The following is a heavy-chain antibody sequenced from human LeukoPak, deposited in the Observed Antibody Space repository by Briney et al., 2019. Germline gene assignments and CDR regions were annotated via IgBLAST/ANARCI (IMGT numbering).Heavy chain of an antibody. CDR2: IYYSEST. CDR3: ARDVEGWLWNHAFDI. D-gene: IGHD3-9*01. CDR1: GGSISIFY. J-gene: IGHJ3*02. V-gene: IGHV4-59*01. Sequence: SETLSHTRTVSGGSISIFYGSCIRDPPGGGVECGGYIYYSESTNYNRSFKGRATISVDTSKNQFSLKLSSVTAADTAVYYCARDVEGWLWNHAFDIWGQGAIVTVSS.